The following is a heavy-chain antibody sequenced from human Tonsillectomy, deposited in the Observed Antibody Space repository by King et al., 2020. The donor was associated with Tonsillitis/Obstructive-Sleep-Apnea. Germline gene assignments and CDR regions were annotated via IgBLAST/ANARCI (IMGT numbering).Heavy chain of an antibody. V-gene: IGHV4-39*01. CDR1: GGSISSSSYY. J-gene: IGHJ4*02. Sequence: MQLQESGPGLVKPSETLSLTCTVSGGSISSSSYYWGWIRQPPGKGLEWIGSIYYSGSTYYNPSLNSRVTISVDTSKNQFSLKLSSVTAADTAVYYGAITMIVVVTGNYFDSWGQGTLVTVSS. CDR2: IYYSGST. CDR3: AITMIVVVTGNYFDS. D-gene: IGHD3-22*01.